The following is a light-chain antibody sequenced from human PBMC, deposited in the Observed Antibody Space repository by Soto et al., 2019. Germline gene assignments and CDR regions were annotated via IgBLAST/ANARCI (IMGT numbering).Light chain of an antibody. CDR3: CSYAGSYTLI. CDR2: DVS. Sequence: QSALTQPRSVSGSPGQSVTISCTGTSTNVGSYNFVSWYQQHPGKAPKFVIYDVSRRPSGVPDRFSGSRSGNTASLTISGLQAEDEAEYYRCSYAGSYTLIFGGGTKLTVL. V-gene: IGLV2-11*01. J-gene: IGLJ2*01. CDR1: STNVGSYNF.